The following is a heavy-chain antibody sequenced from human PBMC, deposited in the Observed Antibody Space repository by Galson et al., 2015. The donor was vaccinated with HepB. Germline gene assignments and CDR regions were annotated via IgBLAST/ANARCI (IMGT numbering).Heavy chain of an antibody. D-gene: IGHD2-15*01. CDR1: GFTSSNYA. CDR3: ARGPGVVVAKIARVDY. Sequence: SLRLSCAASGFTSSNYAMHWVRQAPGKRLEWVASTIYSGAYKYYADSVRGRFTISRDNSKSTLFLQMNSLRVEDTAIYYCARGPGVVVAKIARVDYWGQGTLVTVSS. CDR2: TIYSGAYK. J-gene: IGHJ4*02. V-gene: IGHV3-30*03.